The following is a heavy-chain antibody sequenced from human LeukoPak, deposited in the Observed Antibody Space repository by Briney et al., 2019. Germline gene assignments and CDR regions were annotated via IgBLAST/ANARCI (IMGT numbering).Heavy chain of an antibody. CDR3: AKGGVYSSSSIEYFQL. J-gene: IGHJ1*01. CDR1: GHTFDDHA. D-gene: IGHD6-13*01. CDR2: ISWTSGSI. Sequence: GGSLRLSCAAPGHTFDDHATHWARHARGKGLVWGSDISWTSGSIGYADYVKGRFTISRDNAKNSLYLQMNSLRAEDTALYYCAKGGVYSSSSIEYFQLWGQGTLVTVSS. V-gene: IGHV3-9*01.